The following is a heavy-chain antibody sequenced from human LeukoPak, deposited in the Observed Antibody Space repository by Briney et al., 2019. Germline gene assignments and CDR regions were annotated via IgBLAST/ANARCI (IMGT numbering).Heavy chain of an antibody. CDR2: ISAYNGNT. J-gene: IGHJ3*02. Sequence: GASVKVSCKASGYTFTSYGISWVRQAPGQGLEWMGWISAYNGNTNYGQKLQGRVTMTTDTSTSTAYMELRSLRSDDTAVYYCAPIVATPDAFDIWGQGTMVTVSS. CDR3: APIVATPDAFDI. V-gene: IGHV1-18*01. D-gene: IGHD5-12*01. CDR1: GYTFTSYG.